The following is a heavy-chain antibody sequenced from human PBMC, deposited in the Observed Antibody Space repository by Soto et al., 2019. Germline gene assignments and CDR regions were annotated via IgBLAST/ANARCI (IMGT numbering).Heavy chain of an antibody. J-gene: IGHJ5*02. Sequence: EVQLVESGGGLVKPGGSLRLSCAASGFTFSSYSMNWVRQAPGKGLEWVSSISSSSSYIYYANSVKGRFTISRDNAKNSLFLQMNSLRAEDTAVYYCARGGGPSPLVGGWFDPWGQGTLVTVSS. CDR3: ARGGGPSPLVGGWFDP. V-gene: IGHV3-21*01. CDR1: GFTFSSYS. CDR2: ISSSSSYI. D-gene: IGHD2-15*01.